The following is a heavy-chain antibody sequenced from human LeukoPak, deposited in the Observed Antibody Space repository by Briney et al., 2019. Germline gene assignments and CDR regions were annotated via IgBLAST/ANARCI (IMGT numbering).Heavy chain of an antibody. Sequence: GGSLRLSCAASGFTFSNAWMSWVRQAPGKGLEWAANINQDGSEKYYVDSVKGRFTISRDNAKSSLYLHMNSARDEDTAVYYCARGDSPCDYWGQGTLVTVSS. D-gene: IGHD3-22*01. CDR1: GFTFSNAW. CDR3: ARGDSPCDY. V-gene: IGHV3-7*05. J-gene: IGHJ4*02. CDR2: INQDGSEK.